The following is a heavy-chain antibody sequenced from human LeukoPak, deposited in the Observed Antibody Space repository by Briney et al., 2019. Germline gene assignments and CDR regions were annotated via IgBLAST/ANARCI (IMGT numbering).Heavy chain of an antibody. CDR2: ISYDGSNK. D-gene: IGHD4-17*01. J-gene: IGHJ6*02. CDR1: GCTFSSYG. V-gene: IGHV3-30*18. CDR3: AKDLQGGRYGDYGSCGMDV. Sequence: GGSLRLSCTASGCTFSSYGRHWVRQAPGKGLEWVAVISYDGSNKYYADSVKGRFTMSRDNSKNTLYLQMISLRAEDTAVYYCAKDLQGGRYGDYGSCGMDVWGQGTTVTVSS.